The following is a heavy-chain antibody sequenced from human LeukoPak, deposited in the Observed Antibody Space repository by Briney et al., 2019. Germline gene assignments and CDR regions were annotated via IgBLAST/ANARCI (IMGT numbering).Heavy chain of an antibody. D-gene: IGHD5-12*01. CDR3: ARWTVATIRGGGFDY. V-gene: IGHV3-64*01. CDR1: GFTFNNYD. Sequence: GGSLRLSCTASGFTFNNYDMHWVRQAPGKELEYVSAITRNGGTTYYANSVKGRFTISRDNSKNTLYLQMGSLRAEDMAVYYCARWTVATIRGGGFDYWGQGTLATVSS. CDR2: ITRNGGTT. J-gene: IGHJ4*02.